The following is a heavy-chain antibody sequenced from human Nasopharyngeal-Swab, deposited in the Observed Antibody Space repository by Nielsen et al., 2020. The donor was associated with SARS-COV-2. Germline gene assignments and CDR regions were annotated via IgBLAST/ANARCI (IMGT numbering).Heavy chain of an antibody. CDR2: ISRSGSSI. CDR3: ARDGRSRTNWFDP. CDR1: GFTFSDYF. J-gene: IGHJ5*02. Sequence: GESLKISCTASGFTFSDYFMSWIRQAPGKGLEWVTYISRSGSSIYYADSVKGRFTISRDNAKNSLYLQMNSLRAEDTAVYYCARDGRSRTNWFDPWGQGTVVTVSS. D-gene: IGHD2-8*01. V-gene: IGHV3-11*04.